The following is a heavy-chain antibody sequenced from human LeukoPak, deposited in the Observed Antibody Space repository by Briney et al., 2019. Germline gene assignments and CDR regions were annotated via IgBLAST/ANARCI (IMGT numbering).Heavy chain of an antibody. CDR3: ARDGDDTSGYFSPFDY. V-gene: IGHV3-38-3*01. Sequence: GGSLRLSCAASGFTVSSNEMSWVRQAPGKGLEWVSSISGGSTYYADSRKGRFTISRDNSKNTLHLQMNSLRAEDTAVYYCARDGDDTSGYFSPFDYWGQGTLVTVSS. J-gene: IGHJ4*02. CDR2: ISGGST. D-gene: IGHD3-22*01. CDR1: GFTVSSNE.